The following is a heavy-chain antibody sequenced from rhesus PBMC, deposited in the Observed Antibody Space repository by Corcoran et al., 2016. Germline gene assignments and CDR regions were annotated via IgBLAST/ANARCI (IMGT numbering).Heavy chain of an antibody. CDR1: GGSISGGYY. J-gene: IGHJ5-1*01. CDR3: ARLYCSSTYCSQNRFDV. CDR2: ISGNSAST. Sequence: QVQLQESGPGLVKPSETLSLTCAVSGGSISGGYYWGWIRQHPGKGGGGIGDISGNSASTYYNPSLKSRVTISKDTSKNQFSLKLSSVTAADTAVYYCARLYCSSTYCSQNRFDVWGPGVLVTVSS. V-gene: IGHV4S7*01. D-gene: IGHD2-15*01.